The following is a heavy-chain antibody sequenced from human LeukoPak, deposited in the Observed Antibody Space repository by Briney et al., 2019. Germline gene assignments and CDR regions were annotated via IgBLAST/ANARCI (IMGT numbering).Heavy chain of an antibody. CDR3: ARERSRRYYDFWSGYPYGMDV. CDR2: INTNTGNP. CDR1: GYTFTIYA. V-gene: IGHV7-4-1*02. D-gene: IGHD3-3*01. Sequence: ASVTVSCTASGYTFTIYAMNWVRQAPGQGLEWMGWINTNTGNPTYAQGFTGRFVFSLDTSVSTAYLQISSLKAEDTAVYYCARERSRRYYDFWSGYPYGMDVWGQGTTVTVSS. J-gene: IGHJ6*02.